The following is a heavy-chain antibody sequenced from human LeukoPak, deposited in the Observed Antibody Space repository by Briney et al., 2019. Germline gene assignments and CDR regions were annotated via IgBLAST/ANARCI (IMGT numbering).Heavy chain of an antibody. CDR2: ISGDGGST. J-gene: IGHJ4*02. CDR3: AKGKTFYGSGSYSDC. Sequence: GGSLRLSCVASGFIFADYAVHWVRHVPGKGLEWVSLISGDGGSTYYADSVKGRFTISRDNSENSLYLQMNSLRNEDTALYYCAKGKTFYGSGSYSDCWGQGTLVTISS. CDR1: GFIFADYA. V-gene: IGHV3-43*02. D-gene: IGHD3-10*01.